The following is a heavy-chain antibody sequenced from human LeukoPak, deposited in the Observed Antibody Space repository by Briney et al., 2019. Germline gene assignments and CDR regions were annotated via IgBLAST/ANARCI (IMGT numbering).Heavy chain of an antibody. CDR1: GFTFSSYS. D-gene: IGHD6-13*01. CDR3: ARIKRENIAAAGTVDY. Sequence: GGSLRLSCAASGFTFSSYSMTWVRQAPGKGLDWVSSISSSSSYIYYADSVKGRFTISRDNAKNSLYQQMNSLRAEDTAVYYCARIKRENIAAAGTVDYWGQGTLVTVSS. J-gene: IGHJ4*02. V-gene: IGHV3-21*01. CDR2: ISSSSSYI.